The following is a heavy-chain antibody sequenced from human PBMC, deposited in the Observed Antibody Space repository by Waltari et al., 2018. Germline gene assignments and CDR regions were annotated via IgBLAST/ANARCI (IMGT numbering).Heavy chain of an antibody. Sequence: QVQLQESGPGLVKPSETMSLTCTVSGGSISSYYWSWIRQPPGKGLEWIGYIYYSGSTNYTPSRKRRVTISVDTSKNQFSLKLSSVTAADTAVYYCARHGGYGDYFDYWGQGTLVTVSS. CDR1: GGSISSYY. V-gene: IGHV4-59*08. J-gene: IGHJ4*02. CDR2: IYYSGST. CDR3: ARHGGYGDYFDY. D-gene: IGHD2-15*01.